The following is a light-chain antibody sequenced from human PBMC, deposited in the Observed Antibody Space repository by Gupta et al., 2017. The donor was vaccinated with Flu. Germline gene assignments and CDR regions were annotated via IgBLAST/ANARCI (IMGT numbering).Light chain of an antibody. CDR1: QDISNF. CDR2: RAS. J-gene: IGKJ1*01. Sequence: DIQMTQSPSSLSASVGDTIAITCRKGQDISNFLNWYQQRPGKAPNLMIYRASRGKSGVPSRFSGSGYAKDFTLTSSRRQYEDCDHYYEQHSYTNVKFGHGTKVKIK. CDR3: QHSYTNVK. V-gene: IGKV1-39*01.